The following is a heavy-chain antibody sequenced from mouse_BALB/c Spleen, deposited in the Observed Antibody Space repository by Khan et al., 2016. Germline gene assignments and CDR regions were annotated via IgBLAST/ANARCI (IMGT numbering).Heavy chain of an antibody. V-gene: IGHV9-3*02. Sequence: QIQLVQSGPELTKPGETVKISCKASGYTFTNYGMNWVKQAPGKGLKWMGWINTNTGEPTSAEEFKGRFAFSLETSARTAYLQINNLKNEDTATYFCARDGYAYFAMDYWGQGTSVTVSS. J-gene: IGHJ4*01. CDR2: INTNTGEP. CDR1: GYTFTNYG. D-gene: IGHD2-2*01. CDR3: ARDGYAYFAMDY.